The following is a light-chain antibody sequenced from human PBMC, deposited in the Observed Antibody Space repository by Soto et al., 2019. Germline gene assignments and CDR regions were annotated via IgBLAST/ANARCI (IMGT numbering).Light chain of an antibody. CDR2: GAS. CDR3: QQYVSLPLT. CDR1: QSVCSSY. Sequence: EIVLTQSPGSLSLSPGESATLSCRASQSVCSSYLAWYQQNPGQAPRLLIYGASSRATSVPDRFSGSGSGTDFTLTISRLEPEDFAVYDCQQYVSLPLTVGGGTKVEIK. V-gene: IGKV3-20*01. J-gene: IGKJ4*01.